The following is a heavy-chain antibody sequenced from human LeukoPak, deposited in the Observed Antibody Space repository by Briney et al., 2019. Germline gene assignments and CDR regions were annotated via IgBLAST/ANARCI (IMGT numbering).Heavy chain of an antibody. Sequence: GASVKVSCKASGYTFTGYYMHWARQAPGQGLEWMGWISAYNGNTNYAQKLQGRVTMTTDTSTSTAYMELRSLRSDDTAVYYCASKGVADFDYWGQGTLVTVSS. CDR2: ISAYNGNT. CDR1: GYTFTGYY. J-gene: IGHJ4*02. CDR3: ASKGVADFDY. V-gene: IGHV1-18*04. D-gene: IGHD2-21*01.